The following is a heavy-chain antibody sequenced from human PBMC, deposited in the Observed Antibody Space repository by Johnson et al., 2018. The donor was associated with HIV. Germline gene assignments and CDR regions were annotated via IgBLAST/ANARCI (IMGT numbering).Heavy chain of an antibody. CDR1: GFTVSSNY. CDR2: IYSGGST. V-gene: IGHV3-66*01. D-gene: IGHD6-13*01. CDR3: ASDGESQQLPLGDAFDV. Sequence: VQLVESGGGLVQPGGSLRLSCAASGFTVSSNYMTWVRQAPGKGLEWVSGIYSGGSTSYADCVWGCFSISWDNSRNTLYLQMSSLGAENTASYYCASDGESQQLPLGDAFDVWGQGTMGTVSS. J-gene: IGHJ3*01.